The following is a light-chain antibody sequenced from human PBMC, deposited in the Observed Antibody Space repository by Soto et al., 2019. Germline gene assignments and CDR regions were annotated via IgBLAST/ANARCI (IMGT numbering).Light chain of an antibody. CDR2: DAS. CDR3: PQVYVYPSN. Sequence: DIQMTQSPSTLSASVGDRVTITCRASQSISSWLAWYQQKPGKAPKLLIYDASSLESGVPSRFSGSGSGTDFTLTIISLKTEDFATYDGPQVYVYPSNFCGGTKV. J-gene: IGKJ4*01. V-gene: IGKV1-5*01. CDR1: QSISSW.